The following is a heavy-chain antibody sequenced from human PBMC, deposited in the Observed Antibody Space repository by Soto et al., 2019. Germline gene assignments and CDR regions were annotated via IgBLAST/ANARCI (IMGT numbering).Heavy chain of an antibody. J-gene: IGHJ4*02. CDR2: IYYSGST. V-gene: IGHV4-31*03. D-gene: IGHD2-15*01. CDR1: GGSISSGGYY. Sequence: QVQLQESGPGLVKPSQTLSLTCTVSGGSISSGGYYWSWIRQHPGKGLEWIGYIYYSGSTSSNPSRKSRVTISVDPSKNQVSLKLSSVSAADTAVYYCVRGVAHWGQGTLVTVSS. CDR3: VRGVAH.